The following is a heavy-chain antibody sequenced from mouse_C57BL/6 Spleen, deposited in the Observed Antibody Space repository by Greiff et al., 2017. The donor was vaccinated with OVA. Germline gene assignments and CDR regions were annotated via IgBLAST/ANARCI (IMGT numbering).Heavy chain of an antibody. V-gene: IGHV1-18*01. CDR3: ARGEGFITTVVGYFDY. CDR1: GYTFTDYN. J-gene: IGHJ2*01. CDR2: INPNNGGT. D-gene: IGHD1-1*01. Sequence: VQLQQSGPELVKPGASVKIPCKASGYTFTDYNMDWVKQSHGKSLEWIGDINPNNGGTIYNQKFKGKATLTVDKSSSTAYMELRSLASEDTAVYYCARGEGFITTVVGYFDYWGQGTTLTVSS.